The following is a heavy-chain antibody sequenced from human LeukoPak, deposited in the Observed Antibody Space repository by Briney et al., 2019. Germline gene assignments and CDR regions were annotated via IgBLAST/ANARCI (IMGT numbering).Heavy chain of an antibody. Sequence: QTGGSLRLSCAASGFTFSSYWMSWVRQAPGKGLEWVANIKQDGSEKYYVDSVKGRFTISRDNAKNSLYLQMNSLRAEDTAVYYCARDLGHFYYYDSSGYFDYWGQGTLVTVSS. V-gene: IGHV3-7*01. D-gene: IGHD3-22*01. J-gene: IGHJ4*02. CDR1: GFTFSSYW. CDR2: IKQDGSEK. CDR3: ARDLGHFYYYDSSGYFDY.